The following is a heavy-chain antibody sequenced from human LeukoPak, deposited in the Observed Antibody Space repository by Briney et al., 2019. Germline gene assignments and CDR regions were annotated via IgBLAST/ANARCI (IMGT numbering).Heavy chain of an antibody. V-gene: IGHV1-8*01. D-gene: IGHD2-2*01. Sequence: ASVKVSCKASGYTFTSYDINWVRQATGQGLEWMGWMNPNSGNTGYAQKFQGRVTMTTNTSISTAYMELSSLRSEDTAVYYCARDKAVVPAAMVGYYYGMDVWGQGTTVTVSS. CDR1: GYTFTSYD. J-gene: IGHJ6*02. CDR3: ARDKAVVPAAMVGYYYGMDV. CDR2: MNPNSGNT.